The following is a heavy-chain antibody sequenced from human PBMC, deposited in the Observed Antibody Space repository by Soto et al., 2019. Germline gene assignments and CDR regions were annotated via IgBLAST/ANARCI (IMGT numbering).Heavy chain of an antibody. CDR3: NSYPAFWGGHTPL. CDR2: VKSKADGGTA. D-gene: IGHD3-3*01. Sequence: EVQLVESGGGLVQPGGSLRLSCAASGFSITNTCMHWVRQAPGKGLEWVGRVKSKADGGTADYAEPVKGRFTVSRDDSKNTQYLQMNSLKMEDTAVYYCNSYPAFWGGHTPLWGQGTLVTVSS. J-gene: IGHJ4*02. V-gene: IGHV3-15*07. CDR1: GFSITNTC.